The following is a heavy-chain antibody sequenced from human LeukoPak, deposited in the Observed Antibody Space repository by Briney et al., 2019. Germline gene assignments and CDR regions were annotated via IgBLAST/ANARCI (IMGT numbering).Heavy chain of an antibody. D-gene: IGHD1-26*01. CDR2: ISYSSGSI. Sequence: PGGSLRLSCAASGFIFSNYWMSWVRQAPGKGLEWVSGISYSSGSIGYVDSVKGRFTISRDNAKNSLYLQMNSLRVEDTALYYCAKDRGGSSELGDAFDVWGQGTMVRVSS. CDR3: AKDRGGSSELGDAFDV. CDR1: GFIFSNYW. J-gene: IGHJ3*01. V-gene: IGHV3-9*01.